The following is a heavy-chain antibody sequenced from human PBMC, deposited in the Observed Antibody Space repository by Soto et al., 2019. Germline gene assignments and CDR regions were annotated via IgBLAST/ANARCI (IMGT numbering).Heavy chain of an antibody. J-gene: IGHJ4*02. V-gene: IGHV3-30*01. CDR3: AREKEVYAVGYDY. CDR2: ISFDGSNR. Sequence: GGSLRLSCAASDPSFSAYSLHWVRQAPGKGLEWVAIISFDGSNREYADSVKGRFTISRDNSKNTLYLQMDSLRTEDTAVYYCAREKEVYAVGYDYWRQGTLVTVSS. CDR1: DPSFSAYS. D-gene: IGHD3-10*01.